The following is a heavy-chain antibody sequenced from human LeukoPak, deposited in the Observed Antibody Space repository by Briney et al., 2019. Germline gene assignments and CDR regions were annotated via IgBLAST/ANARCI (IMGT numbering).Heavy chain of an antibody. D-gene: IGHD3-22*01. CDR2: IYYSGST. V-gene: IGHV4-59*08. CDR3: ARHAGFGSGYYHDAFDI. CDR1: GDSINDYY. J-gene: IGHJ3*02. Sequence: PSETLYLTCTVSGDSINDYYWSWIRQPPGNRLEWIGWIYYSGSTMYSPSLESRVTISLDTSRTQFSLDLNSVTAADTAVYYCARHAGFGSGYYHDAFDIWGQGSMVIVSS.